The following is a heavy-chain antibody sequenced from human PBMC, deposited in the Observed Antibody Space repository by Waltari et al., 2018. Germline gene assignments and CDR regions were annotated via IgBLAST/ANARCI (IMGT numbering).Heavy chain of an antibody. CDR1: GHTFTGYA. J-gene: IGHJ4*02. Sequence: LVQSGAEVKKPRASVTVACNASGHTFTGYAILWVPQAPGQGLEWMGRINPKNGDTHYAQKCQGRVAMTTDTSTNTAFMELHSLRSDDTAVYYCLRDSSGSHFDYWGQGTLVTVSS. CDR2: INPKNGDT. CDR3: LRDSSGSHFDY. D-gene: IGHD3-22*01. V-gene: IGHV1-2*06.